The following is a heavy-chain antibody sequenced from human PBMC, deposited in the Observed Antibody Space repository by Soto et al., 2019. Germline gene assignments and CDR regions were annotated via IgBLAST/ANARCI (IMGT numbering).Heavy chain of an antibody. Sequence: GGSLRLSCAASGFTFSSYSMNWVRQAPGKGLEWVSSISSSSSYIYYADSVKGRFTISRDNAKNSLYLQMNSLRAEDTAVYYCARGRYSHYYGSGSYYWFDPWGQGTLVTVSS. D-gene: IGHD3-10*01. CDR3: ARGRYSHYYGSGSYYWFDP. J-gene: IGHJ5*02. CDR2: ISSSSSYI. CDR1: GFTFSSYS. V-gene: IGHV3-21*01.